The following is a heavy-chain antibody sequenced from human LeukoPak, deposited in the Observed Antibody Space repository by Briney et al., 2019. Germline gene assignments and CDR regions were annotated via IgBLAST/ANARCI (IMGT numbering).Heavy chain of an antibody. CDR1: GSTFSSYA. CDR3: ARVRDYGDYGYYYYMDV. CDR2: IIPIFGTA. D-gene: IGHD4-17*01. V-gene: IGHV1-69*13. Sequence: GASVKVSCKASGSTFSSYAISWLRQAPGQGLEWMGGIIPIFGTAHYAQKFQGRVTITADESTSTAYMELSRLRSEDTAVYYCARVRDYGDYGYYYYMDVWGKGTTVTVSS. J-gene: IGHJ6*03.